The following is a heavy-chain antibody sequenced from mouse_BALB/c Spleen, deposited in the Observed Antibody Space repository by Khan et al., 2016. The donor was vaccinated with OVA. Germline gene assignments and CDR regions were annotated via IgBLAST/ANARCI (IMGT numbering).Heavy chain of an antibody. J-gene: IGHJ2*01. CDR2: IWAGGST. Sequence: QVRLQQSGPDLVAPSQSLSITCTVSGFSLTSYGIHWVRQPPGKGLEWLGIIWAGGSTNYNSALMSRLSISKDNSRSQVFLKMNSLQTDDTAMYFCARNRESDYFDYWGQGTTLTVSS. V-gene: IGHV2-9*02. CDR1: GFSLTSYG. CDR3: ARNRESDYFDY.